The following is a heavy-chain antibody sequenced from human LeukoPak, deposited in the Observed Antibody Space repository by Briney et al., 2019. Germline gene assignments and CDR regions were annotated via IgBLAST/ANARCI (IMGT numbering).Heavy chain of an antibody. J-gene: IGHJ4*02. D-gene: IGHD5-24*01. CDR3: ARARDGYNDFDS. CDR2: ISYDGSNK. V-gene: IGHV3-30-3*01. Sequence: PGGPLRLSCAAPGSTFSNYAMHWVRQAPGKGLEWVAVISYDGSNKYYADSVKGRFTISRDNSKNTLFLQMNSLRAEDTAVYYCARARDGYNDFDSWGQGTLVTVSS. CDR1: GSTFSNYA.